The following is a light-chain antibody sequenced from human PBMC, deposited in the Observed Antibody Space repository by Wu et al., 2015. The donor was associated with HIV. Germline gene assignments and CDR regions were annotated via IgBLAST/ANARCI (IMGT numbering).Light chain of an antibody. J-gene: IGKJ2*03. CDR1: QSVRSF. CDR3: HQYGSGYLYR. V-gene: IGKV3-20*01. Sequence: EIVLTQSPGTLSLSPGERATLSCRASQSVRSFLAWYQQKPGQAPRLLIYGASNRAADIPDRFSGSGSGTDFTLTISRLEPEDSAVYYCHQYGSGYLYRFGQGTKLEIK. CDR2: GAS.